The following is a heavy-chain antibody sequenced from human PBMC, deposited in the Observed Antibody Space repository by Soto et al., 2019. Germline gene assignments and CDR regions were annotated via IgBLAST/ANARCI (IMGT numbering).Heavy chain of an antibody. CDR3: ARVWDFWSGYYLDY. CDR1: GGTFSSYA. Sequence: SVKVSCKASGGTFSSYAISWVRQAPGQGLEWMGGIIPIFGTANYAQKFQGRVTITADKSTSTAYMELSSLRSEDTAVYYCARVWDFWSGYYLDYWGQGTLVTVSS. J-gene: IGHJ4*02. D-gene: IGHD3-3*01. CDR2: IIPIFGTA. V-gene: IGHV1-69*06.